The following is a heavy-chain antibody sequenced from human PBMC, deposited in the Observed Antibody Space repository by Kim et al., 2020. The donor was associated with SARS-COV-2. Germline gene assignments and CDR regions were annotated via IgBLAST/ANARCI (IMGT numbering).Heavy chain of an antibody. V-gene: IGHV3-30-3*01. CDR3: ASSLVVPAALNFDY. D-gene: IGHD2-2*01. CDR1: GFTFSSYA. Sequence: GGSLRLSCAASGFTFSSYAMHWVRQAPGKGLEWVAVISYDGSNKYYADSVKGRFTISRDNSKNTLYLQMNSLRAEDTAVYYCASSLVVPAALNFDYWGQGTLVTVSS. CDR2: ISYDGSNK. J-gene: IGHJ4*02.